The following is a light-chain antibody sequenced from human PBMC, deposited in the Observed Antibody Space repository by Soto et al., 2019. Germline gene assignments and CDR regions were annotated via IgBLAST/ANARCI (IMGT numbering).Light chain of an antibody. V-gene: IGKV3-11*01. CDR1: QTVSTY. CDR3: QQRDSWPLT. J-gene: IGKJ5*01. CDR2: SAS. Sequence: ELFLTHSPSILSLSPGERATLSCRTNQTVSTYLAWYQHKTGQAPRLLIYSASKRATGIPARFSGSGSGTDFTLTISSLEPEDFAFYYCQQRDSWPLTFGGGTRLEIK.